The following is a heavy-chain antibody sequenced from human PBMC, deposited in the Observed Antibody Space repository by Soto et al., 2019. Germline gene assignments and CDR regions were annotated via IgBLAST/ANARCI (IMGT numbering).Heavy chain of an antibody. J-gene: IGHJ6*02. V-gene: IGHV1-2*04. CDR3: ARGGDIVLVPAESGMDV. D-gene: IGHD2-2*01. Sequence: VKVDCKGVGYTFSGYHMQWLRQATGQGLEWMGWINPNSGGTNYAQKFQGWVTMTRDTSISTAYMELSRLRSDDTAVYYCARGGDIVLVPAESGMDVWGQGTTVTVSS. CDR1: GYTFSGYH. CDR2: INPNSGGT.